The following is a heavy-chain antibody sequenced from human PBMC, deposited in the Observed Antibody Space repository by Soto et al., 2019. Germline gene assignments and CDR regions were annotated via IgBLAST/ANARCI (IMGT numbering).Heavy chain of an antibody. V-gene: IGHV4-34*01. Sequence: SETLSLTCAVYGGSFSGYYWSWIRQPPGKGLEWIGEINHSGSSNYNPSLKSRVTISVDTSKNQFSLKLSSVTAADTAVYYCARGRNWFDPWGQGTLVTVSS. CDR3: ARGRNWFDP. CDR1: GGSFSGYY. J-gene: IGHJ5*02. CDR2: INHSGSS.